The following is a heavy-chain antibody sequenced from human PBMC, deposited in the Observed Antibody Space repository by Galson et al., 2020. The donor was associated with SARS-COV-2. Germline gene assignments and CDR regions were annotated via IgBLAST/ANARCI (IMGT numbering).Heavy chain of an antibody. V-gene: IGHV3-23*01. CDR1: GFTFSSYA. D-gene: IGHD2-2*01. CDR2: ISGSGGST. CDR3: AKDLSFGRSSYYYYYGMDV. J-gene: IGHJ6*02. Sequence: GGSLRPSCAASGFTFSSYAMSWVRPAPGKGLEWVSAISGSGGSTYYADSVKGRFTISRDNSKNTLYLQMNSLRAEDMAVYYCAKDLSFGRSSYYYYYGMDVWGQGTTVTVSS.